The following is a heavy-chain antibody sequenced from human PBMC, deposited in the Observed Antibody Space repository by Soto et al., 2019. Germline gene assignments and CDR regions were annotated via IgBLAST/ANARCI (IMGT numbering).Heavy chain of an antibody. V-gene: IGHV3-23*01. CDR2: ISGSGGST. J-gene: IGHJ4*02. CDR3: AKDFTSGIAVVLAGLDY. CDR1: GFTFSSYA. D-gene: IGHD6-19*01. Sequence: QPGGSLRLSCAASGFTFSSYAMSWVRQAPGKGLEWVSAISGSGGSTYYADSVKGRFTISRDNSKNTLYLQMNSLRAEDTAVYYCAKDFTSGIAVVLAGLDYWGQGTLVTVSS.